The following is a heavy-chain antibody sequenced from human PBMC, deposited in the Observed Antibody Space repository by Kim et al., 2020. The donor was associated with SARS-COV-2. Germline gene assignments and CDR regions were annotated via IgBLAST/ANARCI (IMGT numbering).Heavy chain of an antibody. V-gene: IGHV3-11*04. CDR2: ISSSGSTI. CDR3: ARDLYPIAVAGTNYYYYYDMDV. D-gene: IGHD6-19*01. Sequence: GGSLRLSCAASGFTFSDYYMSWIRQAPGKGLEWVSYISSSGSTIYYADSAKGRFTISRDNAKNSLYLQMNSLRAEDTAVYYCARDLYPIAVAGTNYYYYYDMDVWGQGTTVTVSS. J-gene: IGHJ6*02. CDR1: GFTFSDYY.